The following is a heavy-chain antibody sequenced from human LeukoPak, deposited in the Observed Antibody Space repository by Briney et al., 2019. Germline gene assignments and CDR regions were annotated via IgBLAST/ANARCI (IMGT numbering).Heavy chain of an antibody. CDR2: ISSISIYI. Sequence: GGSLRLSCAASGFTFSSYSMNWVRQAPGKGLEWVSSISSISIYIYYADSVKGRVTITNDNAKNSLYLQMNSLRAEDTAVYYCATDGPDYYGSGSYYNYYYYYGMDVWGKGTTVTVSS. D-gene: IGHD3-10*01. V-gene: IGHV3-21*01. J-gene: IGHJ6*04. CDR3: ATDGPDYYGSGSYYNYYYYYGMDV. CDR1: GFTFSSYS.